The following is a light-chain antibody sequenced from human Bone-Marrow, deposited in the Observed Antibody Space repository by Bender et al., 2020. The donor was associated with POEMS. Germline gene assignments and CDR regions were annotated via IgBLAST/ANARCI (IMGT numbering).Light chain of an antibody. V-gene: IGLV2-11*01. Sequence: QSALTQPRSVSGSPGQSVTISCTGSNSDVGNYDYVSWYQQHPGKAPKVIIYDVTKRPSGVPDRFSASKSDTSASLAITGLQAEDEADYYCQTYDNDRYVFGSGTKVTVL. CDR3: QTYDNDRYV. J-gene: IGLJ1*01. CDR2: DVT. CDR1: NSDVGNYDY.